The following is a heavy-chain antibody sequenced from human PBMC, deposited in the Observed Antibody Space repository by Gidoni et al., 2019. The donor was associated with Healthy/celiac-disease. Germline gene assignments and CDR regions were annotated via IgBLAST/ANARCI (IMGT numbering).Heavy chain of an antibody. D-gene: IGHD6-19*01. CDR1: RFSLSTRGVG. Sequence: QITLKESGPTLVKPTQTLTLTCTFSRFSLSTRGVGVGWIRQPPGKALEWLALIYWDDDKRYSPSLKSRLTITKDTSKNQVVLTMTNMDPVDTATYYCAHAASPGVYSSGSYGTFDPWGQGTLVTVSS. J-gene: IGHJ5*02. V-gene: IGHV2-5*02. CDR2: IYWDDDK. CDR3: AHAASPGVYSSGSYGTFDP.